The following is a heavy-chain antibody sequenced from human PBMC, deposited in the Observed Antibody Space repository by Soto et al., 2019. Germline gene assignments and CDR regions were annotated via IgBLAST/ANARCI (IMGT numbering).Heavy chain of an antibody. J-gene: IGHJ5*02. CDR1: GGSISSYY. CDR2: IYYSGST. D-gene: IGHD6-13*01. CDR3: ATGNGYSSSGFDP. Sequence: SETLSLTCTVSGGSISSYYWSWIRQPPGKGLEWIGYIYYSGSTNYNPSLKSRVTISVDTSKNQFSLKLSSVTAADTAVYYCATGNGYSSSGFDPWGQGTLVTVSS. V-gene: IGHV4-59*01.